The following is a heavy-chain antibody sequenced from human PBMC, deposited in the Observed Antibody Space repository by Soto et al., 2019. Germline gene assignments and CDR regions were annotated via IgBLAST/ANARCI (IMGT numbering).Heavy chain of an antibody. CDR1: GYPFTSYY. D-gene: IGHD3-16*02. CDR3: ARADDYIWGTYRQLDY. Sequence: QVHLVQSGAEVKMPGASVTVSCKASGYPFTSYYVHWVRQAPGQGLEWMGLINPSTGATGYAQKFQGRVTMIRDMSTTTVYMELRGLGFEDTAVYYCARADDYIWGTYRQLDYWGQGALVNVSS. CDR2: INPSTGAT. V-gene: IGHV1-46*03. J-gene: IGHJ4*02.